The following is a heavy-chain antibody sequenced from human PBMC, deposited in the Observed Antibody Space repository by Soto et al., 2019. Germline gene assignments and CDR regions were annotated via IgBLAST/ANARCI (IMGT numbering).Heavy chain of an antibody. Sequence: SVKVSCKASGVTLTSCAMQWVRQARGQRLEWIGWIVVGSGNTNYAQKFQERVTITRDMSTSTAYMELSSLRSEDTAVYYCAADRHLAVAGSPYYYGMDVWGQGTTVTVSS. CDR3: AADRHLAVAGSPYYYGMDV. V-gene: IGHV1-58*02. CDR1: GVTLTSCA. J-gene: IGHJ6*02. CDR2: IVVGSGNT. D-gene: IGHD6-19*01.